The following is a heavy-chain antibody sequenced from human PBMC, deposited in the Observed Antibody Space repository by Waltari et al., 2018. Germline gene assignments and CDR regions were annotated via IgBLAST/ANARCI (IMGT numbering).Heavy chain of an antibody. V-gene: IGHV4-38-2*02. J-gene: IGHJ4*02. CDR1: GYSISSGYY. CDR3: AIIRDTEGFDY. Sequence: QVQLQESGPGLVKPSETLSLTCTVSGYSISSGYYWGWIRQPPGKGLEWIGSIYHSGSTYYNPSLKSRVTISVDTSKNQFSLKLSSVTAADTAVYYCAIIRDTEGFDYWGQGTLVTVSS. D-gene: IGHD5-18*01. CDR2: IYHSGST.